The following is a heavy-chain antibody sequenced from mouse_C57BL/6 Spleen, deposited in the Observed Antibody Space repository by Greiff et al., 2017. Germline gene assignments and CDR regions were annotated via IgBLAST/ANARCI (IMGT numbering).Heavy chain of an antibody. V-gene: IGHV1-62-2*01. CDR2: FYPGSGSI. Sequence: QVQLQQSGAELVKPGASVKLSCKASGYTFTEYTIHWVKQRSGQGLEWIGWFYPGSGSIKYNEKFKDKATLTADKSSSTVYMELSRLTSEDSAVYFCARHEDHNYGISRYNAIDYWGQGTSVTVSS. CDR1: GYTFTEYT. J-gene: IGHJ4*01. CDR3: ARHEDHNYGISRYNAIDY. D-gene: IGHD1-1*01.